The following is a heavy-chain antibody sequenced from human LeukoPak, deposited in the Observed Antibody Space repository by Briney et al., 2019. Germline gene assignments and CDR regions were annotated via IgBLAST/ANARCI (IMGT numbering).Heavy chain of an antibody. CDR2: IYFSGST. J-gene: IGHJ3*02. CDR3: ARRQNTDSSDVKGAFDI. CDR1: GVSIIRSTYY. Sequence: SETLSLTCTVSGVSIIRSTYYWRWIRQPPGKGPEWIGSIYFSGSTYYNPSLESRVTISVDTSKNDFSLKLSSVTAADTAVYYCARRQNTDSSDVKGAFDIWGQGTMVTVSS. D-gene: IGHD3-22*01. V-gene: IGHV4-39*02.